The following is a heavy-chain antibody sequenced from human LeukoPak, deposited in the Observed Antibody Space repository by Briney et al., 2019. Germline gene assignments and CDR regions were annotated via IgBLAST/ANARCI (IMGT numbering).Heavy chain of an antibody. Sequence: SETLSLTCTVSGGSISSYYWSWIRQPPGKGLEWIGYIYYSGSTNYNPSLKSRIAISVDTSKNQFSLKLSSVTAADTAVYYCARAYYGSGSSYYYYYYGMDVWGQGTTVTVSS. J-gene: IGHJ6*02. D-gene: IGHD3-10*01. V-gene: IGHV4-59*08. CDR1: GGSISSYY. CDR2: IYYSGST. CDR3: ARAYYGSGSSYYYYYYGMDV.